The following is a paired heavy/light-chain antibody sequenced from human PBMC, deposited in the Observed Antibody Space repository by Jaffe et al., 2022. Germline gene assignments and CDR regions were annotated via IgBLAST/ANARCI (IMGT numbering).Heavy chain of an antibody. J-gene: IGHJ1*01. V-gene: IGHV3-48*03. Sequence: EVQLVESGGGLVQPGGSLRLSCAASGFTFSSYEMNWVRQAPGKGLEWVSYISSSGSTIYYADSVKGRFTISRDNAKNSLYLQMNSLRAEDTAVYYCARDSRFAAGTAEYFQHWGQGTLVTVSS. CDR3: ARDSRFAAGTAEYFQH. CDR2: ISSSGSTI. CDR1: GFTFSSYE. D-gene: IGHD6-13*01.
Light chain of an antibody. CDR2: DAS. CDR1: QGISSA. Sequence: AIQLTQSPSSLSASVGDRVTITCRASQGISSALAWYQQKPGKAPKLLIYDASSLESGVPSRFSGSGSGTDFTLTISSLQPEDFATYYCQQFNSYLSITFGQGTRLEIK. CDR3: QQFNSYLSIT. V-gene: IGKV1-13*02. J-gene: IGKJ5*01.